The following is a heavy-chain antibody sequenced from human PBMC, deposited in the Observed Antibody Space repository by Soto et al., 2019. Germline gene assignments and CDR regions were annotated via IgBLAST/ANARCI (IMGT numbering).Heavy chain of an antibody. CDR2: IYYSGST. V-gene: IGHV4-30-4*01. J-gene: IGHJ4*02. CDR3: ARGSGSCNY. Sequence: SETLSLTCTVSGGPISSGDYYWSWIRQPPGKGLEWIGYIYYSGSTYYNPSLKSRVTISVDTSKNQFSLKLSSVTAAHTAVYYCARGSGSCNYWGQGTLVNVSS. CDR1: GGPISSGDYY. D-gene: IGHD3-10*01.